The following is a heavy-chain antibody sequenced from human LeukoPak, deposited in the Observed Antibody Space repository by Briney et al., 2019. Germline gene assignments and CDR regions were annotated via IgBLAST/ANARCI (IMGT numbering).Heavy chain of an antibody. CDR1: GFTFSTYS. D-gene: IGHD3-22*01. J-gene: IGHJ6*02. V-gene: IGHV3-48*01. CDR2: ISSTGSTI. CDR3: ARVSLVYYDSSGPSGDYYGMDV. Sequence: GGSLRLSCAASGFTFSTYSMNWVRQAPGKGLEWVSYISSTGSTIYYADSVKGRFTISRDNAKNSLYLQMNSLRAEDTAVYYCARVSLVYYDSSGPSGDYYGMDVWGQGTTVTVSS.